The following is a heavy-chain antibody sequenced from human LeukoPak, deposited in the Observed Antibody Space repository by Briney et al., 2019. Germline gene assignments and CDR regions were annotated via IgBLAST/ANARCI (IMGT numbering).Heavy chain of an antibody. D-gene: IGHD6-6*01. CDR2: ISYSGTT. CDR3: ARDFSSSSIVYYYYYMDV. Sequence: SETLSLTCTVSGGSISSRPYYWGWVRQPPGKGLEWIGTISYSGTTYYSPSLKSRVTISLDTSKNQFSLKLSSVTAADTAIYYCARDFSSSSIVYYYYYMDVWGKGTTVTVSS. CDR1: GGSISSRPYY. V-gene: IGHV4-39*07. J-gene: IGHJ6*03.